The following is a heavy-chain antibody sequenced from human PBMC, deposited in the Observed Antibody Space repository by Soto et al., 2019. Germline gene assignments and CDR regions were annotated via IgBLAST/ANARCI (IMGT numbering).Heavy chain of an antibody. J-gene: IGHJ4*02. D-gene: IGHD2-2*01. V-gene: IGHV4-31*03. Sequence: SETLSLTCTVSGGSISSGGYYWSWIRQHPGKGLEWIGYIYYSGSTYYNPSLKSRVTMSVDTSKNQFSLNLNSVTAADTAVYYCARTHDSEGYQLLLYLGQGTLVTVPP. CDR3: ARTHDSEGYQLLLY. CDR2: IYYSGST. CDR1: GGSISSGGYY.